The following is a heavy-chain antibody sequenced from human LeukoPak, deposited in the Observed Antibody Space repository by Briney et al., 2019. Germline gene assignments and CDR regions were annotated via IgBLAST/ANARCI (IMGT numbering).Heavy chain of an antibody. J-gene: IGHJ4*02. CDR2: INPNSGGT. D-gene: IGHD6-13*01. Sequence: ASVKASCKASGYTFTGYYMHWVRQAPGQGLEWMGWINPNSGGTNYAQKFQGRVTMTRDTSISTAYMELSRLRSDDTAVYYCARDSTRIAPVGKLGTVSHHDYWGQGTLVTVSS. CDR3: ARDSTRIAPVGKLGTVSHHDY. CDR1: GYTFTGYY. V-gene: IGHV1-2*02.